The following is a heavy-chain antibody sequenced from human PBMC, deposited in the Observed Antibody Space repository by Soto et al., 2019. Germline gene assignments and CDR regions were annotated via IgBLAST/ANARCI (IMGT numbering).Heavy chain of an antibody. V-gene: IGHV3-64*01. CDR1: GFTFSSYA. J-gene: IGHJ3*02. CDR3: ARALVLGRMVRGEIWWSDAFDI. Sequence: PGGSLRLSCAASGFTFSSYAMHWVRQAPGKGLEYVSAISSNGGSTYYANSVKGRFTISRDNSKNTLYLQMGSLRAEDMAVYYCARALVLGRMVRGEIWWSDAFDIWGQGTMVTVSS. D-gene: IGHD3-10*01. CDR2: ISSNGGST.